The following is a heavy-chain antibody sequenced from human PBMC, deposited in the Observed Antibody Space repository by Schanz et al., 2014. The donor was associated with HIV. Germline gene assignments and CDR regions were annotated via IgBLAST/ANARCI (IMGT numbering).Heavy chain of an antibody. Sequence: QVHLVESGGGVVQPGRSLRLSCVGSGFIFSNYGIHWVRQAPGKGLEWVAVSSHDGSVKFYGDSVKGRFTISRDNAKNTLYLEMNSLRAEDTAVYFCAKALGGSPEDYWGQGTLVTVSS. J-gene: IGHJ4*02. CDR3: AKALGGSPEDY. D-gene: IGHD1-26*01. V-gene: IGHV3-30*18. CDR2: SSHDGSVK. CDR1: GFIFSNYG.